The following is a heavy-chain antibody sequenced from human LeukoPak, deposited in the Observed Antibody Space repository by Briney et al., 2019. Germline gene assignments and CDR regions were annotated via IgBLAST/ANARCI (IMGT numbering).Heavy chain of an antibody. Sequence: PGGSLRLSCAASGFTFSSYSMNWVRQAPGKGLEWVSSISSSSSYMYYADSVKGRFTISRDNAKNSLYMQVNSLRAEDTAVYYCARGGYSSSWYHDSGGQGTLVTVSS. CDR2: ISSSSSYM. CDR3: ARGGYSSSWYHDS. CDR1: GFTFSSYS. V-gene: IGHV3-21*01. J-gene: IGHJ4*02. D-gene: IGHD6-13*01.